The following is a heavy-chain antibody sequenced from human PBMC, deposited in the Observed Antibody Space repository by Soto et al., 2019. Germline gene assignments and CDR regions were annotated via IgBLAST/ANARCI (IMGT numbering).Heavy chain of an antibody. CDR2: ISSSSSYI. Sequence: GGSLRLSCAASGFTFSSYSMNWVRQAPGKGLEWVSSISSSSSYIYYADSVKGRFTISRDNAKNSLYLQMNSLRAEDTAVYYCASRINSYGAYDYWGQGTLVTVSS. D-gene: IGHD4-17*01. V-gene: IGHV3-21*01. CDR1: GFTFSSYS. CDR3: ASRINSYGAYDY. J-gene: IGHJ4*02.